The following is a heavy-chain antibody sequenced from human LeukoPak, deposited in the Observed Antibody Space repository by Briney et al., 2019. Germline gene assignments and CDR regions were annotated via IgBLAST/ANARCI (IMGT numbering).Heavy chain of an antibody. V-gene: IGHV4-4*07. CDR3: ARTSYDSNGYYPYFDN. CDR2: IYSSGGT. D-gene: IGHD3-22*01. J-gene: IGHJ4*02. CDR1: GGSITSYY. Sequence: SETLSLTCTVAGGSITSYYWNWIRQPAGKGLEWIGRIYSSGGTDYKTSLKSRVTISVDKSKSQFSLSLTSVTAADTAVYYCARTSYDSNGYYPYFDNWGQGTLVTVSS.